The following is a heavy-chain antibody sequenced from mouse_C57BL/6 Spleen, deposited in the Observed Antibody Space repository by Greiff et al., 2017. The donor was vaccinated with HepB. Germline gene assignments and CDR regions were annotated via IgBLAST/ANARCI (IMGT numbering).Heavy chain of an antibody. CDR3: AKVYSNYGGYFDV. V-gene: IGHV2-4*01. CDR1: GFSLTSYG. J-gene: IGHJ1*03. Sequence: QVQLKESGPGLVQPSQSLSITCTVSGFSLTSYGVHWVRQPPGKGLEWLGVIWSGGSTDYNAAFISRLSISKDNSKSQVFFKMNSLQADDTAIYYCAKVYSNYGGYFDVWGTGTTVTVSS. D-gene: IGHD2-5*01. CDR2: IWSGGST.